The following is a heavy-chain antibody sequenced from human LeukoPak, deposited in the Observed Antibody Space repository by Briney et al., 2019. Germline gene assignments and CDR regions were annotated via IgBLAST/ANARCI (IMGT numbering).Heavy chain of an antibody. J-gene: IGHJ4*02. D-gene: IGHD3-10*01. CDR2: IRYDGSNE. CDR1: RFTFSNYG. V-gene: IGHV3-30*02. Sequence: GGSLRLSCAASRFTFSNYGMHWVRQAPGKGLEWVAFIRYDGSNEYYADSVKGRFTISRDNSKNTLYLQMNSLRAEDTAIYYCAKDDTMVRGVITSTFDYWGQGTLVTVSS. CDR3: AKDDTMVRGVITSTFDY.